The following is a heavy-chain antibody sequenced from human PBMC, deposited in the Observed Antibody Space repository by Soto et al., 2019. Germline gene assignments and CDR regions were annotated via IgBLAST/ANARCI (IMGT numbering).Heavy chain of an antibody. CDR1: GFTFSRYG. D-gene: IGHD6-19*01. CDR3: ASVNSASGWPIDY. Sequence: PGGSLRLSCAASGFTFSRYGMGWVRQPPGKGLEWVALISGSGGSTWYADPVKGRFTISRDNSKNTLYLQMNSLRAEDTAVYYCASVNSASGWPIDYWGRGTLVTSPQ. CDR2: ISGSGGST. V-gene: IGHV3-23*01. J-gene: IGHJ4*02.